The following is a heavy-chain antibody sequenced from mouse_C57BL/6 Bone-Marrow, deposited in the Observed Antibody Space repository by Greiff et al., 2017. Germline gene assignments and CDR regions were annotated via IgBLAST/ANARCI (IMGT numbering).Heavy chain of an antibody. CDR1: GFTFSSYG. CDR2: ISSGGSYT. CDR3: ARHSY. Sequence: VQGVESGGDLVKPGGSLKLSCAASGFTFSSYGMSWVRQTPDKRLEWVATISSGGSYTYYPDSVKGRFTISRDNAKNTLYLQMSSLKSEDTAMYYCARHSYWGQGTLVTVSA. J-gene: IGHJ3*01. V-gene: IGHV5-6*01.